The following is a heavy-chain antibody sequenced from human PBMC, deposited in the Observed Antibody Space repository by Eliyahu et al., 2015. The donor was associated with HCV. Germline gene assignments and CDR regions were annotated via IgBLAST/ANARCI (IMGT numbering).Heavy chain of an antibody. J-gene: IGHJ3*02. D-gene: IGHD1-26*01. CDR2: XIPIXGLA. CDR3: ARKAPHSGGKSDVNNAFDI. CDR1: GGTFSXYA. Sequence: QVQLVQSGAEMKKSGSSXKVXCKASGGTFSXYAXGWVRQAPGQGLEWMGRXIPIXGLADYEXXLQGRVTITADKSTNTYYMELSSLRSEDTAIYYCARKAPHSGGKSDVNNAFDIWGQGTLVTVSS. V-gene: IGHV1-69*04.